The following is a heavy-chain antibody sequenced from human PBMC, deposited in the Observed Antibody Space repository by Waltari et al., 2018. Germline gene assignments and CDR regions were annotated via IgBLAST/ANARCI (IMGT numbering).Heavy chain of an antibody. D-gene: IGHD3-9*01. Sequence: QVQLQQWGAGLLKPSATLSLTCAVYGGSFSGYYWSWIRQPPGKGLEWIGEINHSGSTNYNPSLKSRVTISVDTSKNQFSLKLSSVTAADTAVYYCARGDFDWLLTDAFDIWGQGTMVTVSS. V-gene: IGHV4-34*01. CDR3: ARGDFDWLLTDAFDI. CDR1: GGSFSGYY. CDR2: INHSGST. J-gene: IGHJ3*02.